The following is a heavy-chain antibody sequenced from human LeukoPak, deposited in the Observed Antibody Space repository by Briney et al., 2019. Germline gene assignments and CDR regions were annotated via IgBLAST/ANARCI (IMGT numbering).Heavy chain of an antibody. CDR1: GFTFSGYA. CDR3: ARGRAAALAPNWFDP. CDR2: ISYDGSNK. V-gene: IGHV3-30*04. D-gene: IGHD6-13*01. Sequence: GRSLRLSCAASGFTFSGYAMHWVRQAPGKGLEWVAVISYDGSNKYYADSVKGRFTISRDNSKNTLYLQMNSLRAEDTAVYYCARGRAAALAPNWFDPWGQGTLVTVSS. J-gene: IGHJ5*02.